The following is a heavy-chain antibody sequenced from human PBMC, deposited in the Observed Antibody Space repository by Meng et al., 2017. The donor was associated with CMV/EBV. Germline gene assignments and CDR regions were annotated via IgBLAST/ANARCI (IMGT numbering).Heavy chain of an antibody. CDR3: ARCVVVPAAHATPRIWFDP. J-gene: IGHJ5*02. CDR2: IDYSGST. V-gene: IGHV4-61*01. D-gene: IGHD2-2*01. CDR1: GGSVSSGSCY. Sequence: SETLSLTCTVSGGSVSSGSCYWSWIRQPPGKGLEWIGYIDYSGSTNYNPSLKSRVTISVDTSKNHFSLKLSSVTAADTAVYYCARCVVVPAAHATPRIWFDPWGQGTLVTVSS.